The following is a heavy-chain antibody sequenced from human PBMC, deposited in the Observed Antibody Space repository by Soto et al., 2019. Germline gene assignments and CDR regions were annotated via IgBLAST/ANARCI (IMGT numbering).Heavy chain of an antibody. Sequence: EVQLVESGGGLIQPGGSLRLSCAVSGFTVSNNYMSWVRQAPGKGLEGVSVIYSGGYTAYGDSVKGRFTISRDNSKNTLFLQMKTRRPPGAAVFSCATQPGGGGYWGQGTLVTVSS. CDR1: GFTVSNNY. V-gene: IGHV3-53*01. D-gene: IGHD2-2*01. CDR2: IYSGGYT. J-gene: IGHJ4*02. CDR3: ATQPGGGGY.